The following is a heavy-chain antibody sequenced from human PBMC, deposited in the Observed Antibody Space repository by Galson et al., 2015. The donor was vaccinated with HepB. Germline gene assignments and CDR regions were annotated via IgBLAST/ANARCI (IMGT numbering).Heavy chain of an antibody. D-gene: IGHD2-21*02. CDR3: ARDSGAYCGGDCFSYYYYYYCLDV. J-gene: IGHJ6*02. CDR2: IKQDGSEK. Sequence: SLRLSCAASGFTFSSYWMSWVRQAPGKGLEWVANIKQDGSEKYYVDSVRGRFTIFRDNAKNSLYLQMNSLRAEDTAVYYCARDSGAYCGGDCFSYYYYYYCLDVWGQGTTVTVSS. CDR1: GFTFSSYW. V-gene: IGHV3-7*03.